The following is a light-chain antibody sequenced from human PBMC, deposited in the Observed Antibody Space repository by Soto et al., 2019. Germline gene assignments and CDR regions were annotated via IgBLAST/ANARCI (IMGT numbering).Light chain of an antibody. CDR2: GAS. CDR1: QSFSSD. CDR3: QQYHMSPNT. J-gene: IGKJ5*01. Sequence: EIVLTQSPATLSLSPGERATLSCRASQSFSSDLSCYQQKTGEAPRLPIYGASSRATGIPDRFSGSGSGTDFSLTIRGLKPEDFAVYYCQQYHMSPNTFGQGTRLEIK. V-gene: IGKV3-20*01.